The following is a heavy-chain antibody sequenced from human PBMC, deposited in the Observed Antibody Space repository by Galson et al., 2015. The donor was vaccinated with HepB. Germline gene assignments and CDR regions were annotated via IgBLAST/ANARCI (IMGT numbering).Heavy chain of an antibody. CDR1: GFSLSTSGVG. CDR2: IYWNDDK. CDR3: AHRLSRDMHYYDSSGYDY. D-gene: IGHD3-22*01. Sequence: LVKPTQTLTLTCTFSGFSLSTSGVGVGWIRQPPGKALEWLALIYWNDDKRYSPSLKSRLTITKDTSKNQVVLTMTNMDPVDTATYYCAHRLSRDMHYYDSSGYDYWGQGTLVTVSS. J-gene: IGHJ4*02. V-gene: IGHV2-5*01.